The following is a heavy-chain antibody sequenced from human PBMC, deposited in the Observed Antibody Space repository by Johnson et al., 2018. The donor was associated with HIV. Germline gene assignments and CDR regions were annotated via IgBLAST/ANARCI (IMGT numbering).Heavy chain of an antibody. CDR3: AKGGGQQLAHAFDI. Sequence: MLLVLSGGGVVRPGGSLRLSCAASGFTFDDYGMSWVRQAPGNGLEWVSGINWKGGSPGYADSVKGRFTISRDNARNSLFLQMNSLRAEDTALYYCAKGGGQQLAHAFDIWGQGTMVTVSS. CDR2: INWKGGSP. J-gene: IGHJ3*02. V-gene: IGHV3-20*04. D-gene: IGHD6-13*01. CDR1: GFTFDDYG.